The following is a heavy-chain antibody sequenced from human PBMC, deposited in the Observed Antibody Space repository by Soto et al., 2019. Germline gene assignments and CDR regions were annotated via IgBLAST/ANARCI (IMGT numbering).Heavy chain of an antibody. D-gene: IGHD3-22*01. Sequence: QVQLVQSGAEVKKPGASVKVSCKASGYTFTSYGISWVRQAPGQGLEWMGWISAYNGNTNYAQKLQGRVTMTTDTSTSTAYMELRRLRSDDTAVYYCAPCFRYYDSRYYYYYGMDVWGQGTTVTVSS. CDR2: ISAYNGNT. V-gene: IGHV1-18*01. CDR3: APCFRYYDSRYYYYYGMDV. CDR1: GYTFTSYG. J-gene: IGHJ6*02.